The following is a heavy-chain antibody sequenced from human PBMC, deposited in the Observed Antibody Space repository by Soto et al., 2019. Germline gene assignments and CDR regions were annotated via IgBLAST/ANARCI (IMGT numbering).Heavy chain of an antibody. J-gene: IGHJ5*02. D-gene: IGHD2-2*01. CDR1: GGSISSYY. V-gene: IGHV4-59*08. Sequence: PSETLSLTCTVSGGSISSYYWSWIRQPPGKGLEWIGYIYYSGSTNYNPSLKSRVTISVDTSKNQFSLKLSSVTAADTAVYYCARHLIYRGRYQLLGPGETRNWFDPWGQGTLVTVSS. CDR3: ARHLIYRGRYQLLGPGETRNWFDP. CDR2: IYYSGST.